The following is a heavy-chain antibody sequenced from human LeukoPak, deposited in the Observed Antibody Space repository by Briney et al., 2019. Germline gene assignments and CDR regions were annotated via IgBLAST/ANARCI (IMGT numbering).Heavy chain of an antibody. CDR1: GFTFSSYS. CDR2: ISSSSYI. Sequence: GGSLRLSCAASGFTFSSYSMNWVRQAPGKGLEWVSSISSSSYIYYADSVKGRFTISRDNAKNSLYLQMNSLRAEDTAVYYCARGAVISPFDPWGQGTLVTVSS. J-gene: IGHJ5*02. V-gene: IGHV3-21*01. CDR3: ARGAVISPFDP. D-gene: IGHD3-16*02.